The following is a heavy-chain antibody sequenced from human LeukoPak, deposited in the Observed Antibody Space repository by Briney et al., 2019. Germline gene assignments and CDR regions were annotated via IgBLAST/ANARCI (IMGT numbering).Heavy chain of an antibody. D-gene: IGHD3-9*01. CDR1: GCTVSGSH. Sequence: PGGSLRLSCAPTGCTVSGSHMSWVRQAPGRGLEWVSVLPAGGSAFYADSVKGRFTISRDDSKNTLYVQMNSLRADDTAVYYCASAEDTTGYLTWWGQGTLVTVSS. J-gene: IGHJ4*02. V-gene: IGHV3-66*01. CDR3: ASAEDTTGYLTW. CDR2: LPAGGSA.